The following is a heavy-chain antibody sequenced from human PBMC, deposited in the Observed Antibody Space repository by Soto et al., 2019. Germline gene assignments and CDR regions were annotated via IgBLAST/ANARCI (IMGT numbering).Heavy chain of an antibody. D-gene: IGHD3-22*01. CDR2: ITSGGDYT. V-gene: IGHV3-11*05. Sequence: QVQLVQSGGGLVRPGGSLRLSCAASGFNFSDYYMSWIRQAPGKGLEWISYITSGGDYTAYGDSVKGRFSISRDNTKNSLYRRLNTLRAEDPAIYYCARDGSGESDNFDIWGQGTMVTVSS. CDR3: ARDGSGESDNFDI. J-gene: IGHJ3*02. CDR1: GFNFSDYY.